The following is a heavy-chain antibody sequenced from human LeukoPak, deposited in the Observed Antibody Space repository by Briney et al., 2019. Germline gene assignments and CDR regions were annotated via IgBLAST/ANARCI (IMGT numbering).Heavy chain of an antibody. CDR1: GFTFSSYA. Sequence: GGSLRLSCAASGFTFSSYAMNWVRQAPGKGLEWVSAISGSGSTTYYADSVKRRFTISRDNSKNTLFLQMNSLTAEDTAIYSCARPRLEYCSGGSCFDAFDIWGQGTMVTVSS. CDR2: ISGSGSTT. V-gene: IGHV3-23*01. D-gene: IGHD2-15*01. J-gene: IGHJ3*02. CDR3: ARPRLEYCSGGSCFDAFDI.